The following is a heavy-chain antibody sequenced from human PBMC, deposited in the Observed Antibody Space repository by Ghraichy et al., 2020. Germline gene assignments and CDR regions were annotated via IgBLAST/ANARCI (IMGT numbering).Heavy chain of an antibody. CDR3: SKWRDATVTTVFDY. J-gene: IGHJ4*02. D-gene: IGHD4-17*01. V-gene: IGHV3-23*01. Sequence: GGSLRLSCAASGFTFSSYAMSWVRQAPGKGLEWVSAISGSGGSTYYADSVKGRFTISRDNSKNTLYLQMNSLRAEDTAVYYCSKWRDATVTTVFDYWGQGTLVTVSP. CDR1: GFTFSSYA. CDR2: ISGSGGST.